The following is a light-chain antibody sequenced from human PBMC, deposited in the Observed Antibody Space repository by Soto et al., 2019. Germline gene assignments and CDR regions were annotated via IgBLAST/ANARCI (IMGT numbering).Light chain of an antibody. CDR3: QQYGSSPWT. J-gene: IGKJ1*01. V-gene: IGKV3-20*01. CDR2: GAS. CDR1: QSVSSSY. Sequence: ESVLTQSPGTLSLSPGERATLSCRASQSVSSSYLAWYQQKPGQAPRLLIHGASSRATGIPDRFSGSGSGTDFTLTISRLEPEDFAVYYCQQYGSSPWTFGQGTKVDIK.